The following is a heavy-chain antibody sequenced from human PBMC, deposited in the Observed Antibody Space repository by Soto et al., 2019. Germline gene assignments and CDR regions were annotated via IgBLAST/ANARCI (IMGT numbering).Heavy chain of an antibody. V-gene: IGHV4-4*02. D-gene: IGHD3-16*02. CDR1: SGSISSSNW. J-gene: IGHJ3*02. Sequence: SETLSLTCAVSSGSISSSNWWSWVRQPPGKGLEWIGEIYHSGSTNYNPTLKSRVTISVDKSKNQISLKLRYVTAADTALYYCARAGQDYIWGSYRPDAFDIWGQGTMVTVSS. CDR2: IYHSGST. CDR3: ARAGQDYIWGSYRPDAFDI.